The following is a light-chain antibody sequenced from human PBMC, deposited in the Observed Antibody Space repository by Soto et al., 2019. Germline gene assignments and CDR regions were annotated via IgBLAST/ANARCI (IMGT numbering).Light chain of an antibody. CDR2: DAS. CDR1: QTVRNNY. CDR3: QQYNKWPPET. J-gene: IGKJ3*01. Sequence: EFVLTQSPGTLSLSPGERATLSCRAIQTVRNNYLAWYQQKPGQAPRLLIYDASSRATGIPDRFSGGGSGTDFTLTISRLEPEDFAVYYCQQYNKWPPETFGPGTKVDIK. V-gene: IGKV3-20*01.